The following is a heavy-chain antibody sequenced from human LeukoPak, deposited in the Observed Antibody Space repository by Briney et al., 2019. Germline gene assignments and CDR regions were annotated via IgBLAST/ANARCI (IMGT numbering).Heavy chain of an antibody. V-gene: IGHV3-21*01. J-gene: IGHJ4*02. CDR2: ISSGSSYK. D-gene: IGHD1-26*01. Sequence: PGGSLRLSCAASGFTFSSYNMNWVRQAPGKGLEWVSSISSGSSYKFYADSAKGRFTISRDNAKNSLYLQMNSLRAEDTAVYYCARYSGTYRDYWGQGTLVTVSS. CDR1: GFTFSSYN. CDR3: ARYSGTYRDY.